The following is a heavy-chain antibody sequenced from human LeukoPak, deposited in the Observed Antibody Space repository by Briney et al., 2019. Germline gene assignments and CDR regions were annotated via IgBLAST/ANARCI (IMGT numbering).Heavy chain of an antibody. Sequence: GRSLRLSCAASGFTFDDYAMHWVRQAPGKGLEWVSGISWNSGSIGYADSVRGRFTISRDNAKNSLYLQMNSLRAEDTALYYCAKGMNWNYAHDAFDIWGQGTMVTVSS. CDR2: ISWNSGSI. V-gene: IGHV3-9*01. CDR3: AKGMNWNYAHDAFDI. CDR1: GFTFDDYA. D-gene: IGHD1-7*01. J-gene: IGHJ3*02.